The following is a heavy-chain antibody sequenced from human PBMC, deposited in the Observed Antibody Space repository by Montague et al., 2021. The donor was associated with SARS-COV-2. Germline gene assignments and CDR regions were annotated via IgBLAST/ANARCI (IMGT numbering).Heavy chain of an antibody. V-gene: IGHV3-33*01. CDR2: IWYDGSNK. D-gene: IGHD3-16*02. CDR3: ASSYMITFGGVIVDDAFDI. Sequence: SLRLSCAASGFTFSSYGMHWVRQAPGKGLEWVAVIWYDGSNKYYADSVKGRFTISRDNSKNTLYLQMNSPRAEDTAVYYCASSYMITFGGVIVDDAFDIWGQGTMVTVSS. J-gene: IGHJ3*02. CDR1: GFTFSSYG.